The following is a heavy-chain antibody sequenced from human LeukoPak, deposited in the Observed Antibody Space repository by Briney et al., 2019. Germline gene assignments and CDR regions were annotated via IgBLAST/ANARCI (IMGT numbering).Heavy chain of an antibody. V-gene: IGHV3-30*04. Sequence: GGSLRLSCAASGFAFSTYTMHWVRQAPGKGLEWVAVISYDGGNKYYADSVKGRFTISRDNSKNTLYLQMNSLRAEDTAVYYCAKDASSSWYYFDYWGQGTLVTVSS. CDR1: GFAFSTYT. CDR2: ISYDGGNK. D-gene: IGHD6-13*01. J-gene: IGHJ4*02. CDR3: AKDASSSWYYFDY.